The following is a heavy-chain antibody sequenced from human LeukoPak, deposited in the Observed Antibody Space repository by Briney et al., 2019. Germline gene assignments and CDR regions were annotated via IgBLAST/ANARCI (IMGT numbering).Heavy chain of an antibody. CDR3: AKATEYNWNYCFDY. Sequence: GRSLRLSCAASGFTFDDYAMHWVRQAPGKGLEWVSGISWNSGNIGYADSVKGRFTISRDNAKNSLYLQMNSLRAEDMALYYCAKATEYNWNYCFDYWGQGTLVTVSS. V-gene: IGHV3-9*03. CDR2: ISWNSGNI. CDR1: GFTFDDYA. D-gene: IGHD1-7*01. J-gene: IGHJ4*02.